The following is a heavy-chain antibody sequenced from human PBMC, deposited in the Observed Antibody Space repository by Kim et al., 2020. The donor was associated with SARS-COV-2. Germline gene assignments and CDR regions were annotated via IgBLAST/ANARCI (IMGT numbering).Heavy chain of an antibody. V-gene: IGHV4-59*08. CDR2: IYYSGST. CDR3: ARLFGTRSWYSGYAFDY. D-gene: IGHD5-12*01. J-gene: IGHJ4*02. CDR1: GGSISSYY. Sequence: SETLSLTCTVSGGSISSYYWSWIRQPPGKGLEWIGYIYYSGSTNYNPSLKSRVTISVDTSKNQFSLKLSSVTAADTAVYYCARLFGTRSWYSGYAFDYWGQGTLVTVSS.